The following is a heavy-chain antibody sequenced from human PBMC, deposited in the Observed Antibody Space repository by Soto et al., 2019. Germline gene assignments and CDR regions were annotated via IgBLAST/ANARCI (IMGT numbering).Heavy chain of an antibody. CDR1: GGTFSSYA. Sequence: GASVKVSCKASGGTFSSYAISWVRQAPGQGLEWMGGIIPIFGTANYAQKFQGRVTITADESTSTAYMELSSLRSEDTAVYYCARAEGYYDSSGYFFDYWGQGTLVTVSS. CDR3: ARAEGYYDSSGYFFDY. CDR2: IIPIFGTA. D-gene: IGHD3-22*01. J-gene: IGHJ4*02. V-gene: IGHV1-69*13.